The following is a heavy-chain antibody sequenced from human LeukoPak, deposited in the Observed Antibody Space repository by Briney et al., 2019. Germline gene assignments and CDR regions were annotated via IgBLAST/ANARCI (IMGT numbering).Heavy chain of an antibody. V-gene: IGHV1-69*13. J-gene: IGHJ6*02. CDR1: GGTFRSYA. CDR2: IIITSGTA. Sequence: ASVKVSCKASGGTFRSYAISWVRQAPGQGLEWMGRIIITSGTANYAQKFQGRVTITADAFTSTAYMELSSLRSEDTAVYYCARDSYYGSGRYYYYAMDVWGQGTTVTVSS. CDR3: ARDSYYGSGRYYYYAMDV. D-gene: IGHD3-10*01.